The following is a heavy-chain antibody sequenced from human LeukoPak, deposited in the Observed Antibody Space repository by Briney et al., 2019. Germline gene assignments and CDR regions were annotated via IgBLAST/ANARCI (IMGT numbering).Heavy chain of an antibody. CDR3: ARERGGGGFGVVIKRSYYYMDV. J-gene: IGHJ6*03. V-gene: IGHV4-34*01. Sequence: PSETLSLTCAVYGGSFSGYYWSWIRQPPGKGQEWIGEINHSGSTNYNPSLKSRVTISVDTSKNQFSLKLSSVTAADTAVYYCARERGGGGFGVVIKRSYYYMDVWGKGTTVTVSS. D-gene: IGHD3-3*01. CDR1: GGSFSGYY. CDR2: INHSGST.